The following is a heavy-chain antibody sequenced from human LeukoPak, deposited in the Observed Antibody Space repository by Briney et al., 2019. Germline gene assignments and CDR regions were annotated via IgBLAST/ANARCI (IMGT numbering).Heavy chain of an antibody. Sequence: GGSLRLSCAASGFTFSSYAMSCVRQAPGKGLEWVSAISGSGGSTYYADSVKGRFTISRDNSKNTLYLQMNSLRAEDTAVYYCAKILLWFGELYDYWGQGTLVTVSS. CDR3: AKILLWFGELYDY. CDR2: ISGSGGST. CDR1: GFTFSSYA. V-gene: IGHV3-23*01. D-gene: IGHD3-10*01. J-gene: IGHJ4*02.